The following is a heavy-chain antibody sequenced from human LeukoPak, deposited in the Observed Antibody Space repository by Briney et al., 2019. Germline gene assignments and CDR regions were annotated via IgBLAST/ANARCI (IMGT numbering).Heavy chain of an antibody. CDR3: ARARSSYGYGDAFDI. D-gene: IGHD5-18*01. J-gene: IGHJ3*02. CDR2: ISYDGSSK. Sequence: GRSLRLSCAASGFTFSTYAMHRVRQAPGKGLEWVAVISYDGSSKYYADSVKGRFTISRDNSKNTLYLQMNSLRAEDTAVYYCARARSSYGYGDAFDIWGQGTMVTVSS. CDR1: GFTFSTYA. V-gene: IGHV3-30*04.